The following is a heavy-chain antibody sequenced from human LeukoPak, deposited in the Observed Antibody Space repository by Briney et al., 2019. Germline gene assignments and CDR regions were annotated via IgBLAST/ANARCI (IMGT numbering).Heavy chain of an antibody. Sequence: ASVKVSCKASGGTFSSYAISWVRQAPGQGLEWMGGIIPIFGTANYAQKFQGRVTITADTSTSTAYMELRSLRSDDTAVYYCARDRGGGYSGYEHDYWGQGTLVTVSS. CDR1: GGTFSSYA. J-gene: IGHJ4*02. V-gene: IGHV1-69*06. CDR2: IIPIFGTA. D-gene: IGHD5-12*01. CDR3: ARDRGGGYSGYEHDY.